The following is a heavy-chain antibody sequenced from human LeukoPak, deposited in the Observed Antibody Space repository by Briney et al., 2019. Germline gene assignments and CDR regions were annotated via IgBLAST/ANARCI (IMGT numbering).Heavy chain of an antibody. J-gene: IGHJ4*02. CDR2: TRFDGSIK. D-gene: IGHD1-1*01. CDR1: GFIFSDYG. V-gene: IGHV3-33*01. Sequence: PGGCLRLSCAVSGFIFSDYGFHWVRQAPGKGLEWVAVTRFDGSIKQYADSVKGRFTISRDDSKNTLYLQMNFLKSEDTAVYYCARWGGTRHYYFDYWGQGTLVTVSS. CDR3: ARWGGTRHYYFDY.